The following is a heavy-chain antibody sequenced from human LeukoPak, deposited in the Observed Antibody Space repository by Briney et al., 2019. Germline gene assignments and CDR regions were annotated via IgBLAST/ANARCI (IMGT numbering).Heavy chain of an antibody. CDR1: GGSFSIYA. CDR3: ATGMYYYYYGMDV. D-gene: IGHD1-1*01. J-gene: IGHJ6*02. V-gene: IGHV1-69*13. CDR2: IIPIFGTA. Sequence: GASVKVSCKASGGSFSIYAINWVRQAPGQGLEWMGGIIPIFGTANYAQKFQDRVTITAVESMSTVYMELSSLRSEDTAVYYCATGMYYYYYGMDVWGQGTTVTVSS.